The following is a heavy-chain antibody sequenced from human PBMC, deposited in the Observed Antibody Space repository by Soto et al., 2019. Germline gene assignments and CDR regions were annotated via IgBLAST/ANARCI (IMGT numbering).Heavy chain of an antibody. CDR3: ARGQRPGRFGVVIIGAFDI. Sequence: SETLSLTCTVSGGSISSYYWSLIRQPPGKGLEWIGYIYYSGSTNYNPSLKSRVTISVDTSKNQFSLKLSSVTAADTAVYYCARGQRPGRFGVVIIGAFDIWGQGTMVTVSS. CDR2: IYYSGST. J-gene: IGHJ3*02. CDR1: GGSISSYY. V-gene: IGHV4-59*01. D-gene: IGHD3-3*01.